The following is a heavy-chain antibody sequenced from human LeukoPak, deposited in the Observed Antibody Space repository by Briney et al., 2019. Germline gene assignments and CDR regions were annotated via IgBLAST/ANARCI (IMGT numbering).Heavy chain of an antibody. D-gene: IGHD3-9*01. CDR3: ARDQLRYFVFFDY. V-gene: IGHV3-21*01. CDR1: GFTFSSYS. CDR2: ISSSSYI. Sequence: GGSLRLSCAASGFTFSSYSMNWVRQAPGKGLEWVSSISSSSYIYYADSVKGRFTISRDNAKNSLYLQMNSLRAEDTAVYYCARDQLRYFVFFDYWGQGTLVTVSS. J-gene: IGHJ4*02.